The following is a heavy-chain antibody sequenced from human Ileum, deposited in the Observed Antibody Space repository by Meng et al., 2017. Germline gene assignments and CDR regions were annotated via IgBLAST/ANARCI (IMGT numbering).Heavy chain of an antibody. J-gene: IGHJ4*02. D-gene: IGHD2-2*02. CDR1: GNTFTGHF. V-gene: IGHV1-2*02. CDR3: ARGGAYTTSPVDY. Sequence: ASAKVSCKASGNTFTGHFLLWVRQAPGQGLEGMGWVNPDRGGTNYAQKFQGRVTMIRDTSSSADYMELTSLRTDDTAVYYCARGGAYTTSPVDYWGQGTLVTVAS. CDR2: VNPDRGGT.